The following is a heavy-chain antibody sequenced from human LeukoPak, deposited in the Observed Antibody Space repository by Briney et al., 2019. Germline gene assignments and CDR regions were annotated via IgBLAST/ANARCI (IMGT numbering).Heavy chain of an antibody. V-gene: IGHV1-18*01. Sequence: GASVKVSCKASGYTFTSYAMNWVRQAPGQGLEWMGWISAYNGNTNYAQKLQGRVTMTTDTSTSTAYMELRSLRSDDTAVYYCAREGVLRGRGVIITSVFLDYWGQGTLVTVSS. J-gene: IGHJ4*02. CDR1: GYTFTSYA. D-gene: IGHD3-10*01. CDR3: AREGVLRGRGVIITSVFLDY. CDR2: ISAYNGNT.